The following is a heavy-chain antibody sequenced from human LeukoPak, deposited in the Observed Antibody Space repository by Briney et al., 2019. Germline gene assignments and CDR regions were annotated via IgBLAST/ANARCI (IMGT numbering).Heavy chain of an antibody. V-gene: IGHV4-39*01. Sequence: PSETLSLTCTVSGGSISTISSGTYYWGWIRQPPGKGLEWIGSINYSGSTDYNPSLKSRVTISIDTSKNQFSLKLSSVTAADTAVYYCARPRGTMVRGLISPINPIAYWGQGTLVTVSS. CDR2: INYSGST. CDR1: GGSISTISSGTYY. D-gene: IGHD3-10*01. CDR3: ARPRGTMVRGLISPINPIAY. J-gene: IGHJ4*02.